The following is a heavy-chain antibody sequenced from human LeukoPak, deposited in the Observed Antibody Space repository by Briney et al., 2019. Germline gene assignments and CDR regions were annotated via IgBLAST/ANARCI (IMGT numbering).Heavy chain of an antibody. D-gene: IGHD1-7*01. CDR3: ASLSGTTLSDAFDI. V-gene: IGHV4-38-2*01. J-gene: IGHJ3*02. Sequence: PSETLSLTCAVSGYSMSSGYYWGWIRQPPGKGLEWIGSIYHSGSTYYNPSLKSRVTISVDTSKNQFSLKLSSVTAADTAVYYCASLSGTTLSDAFDIWGQGTMVTVSS. CDR1: GYSMSSGYY. CDR2: IYHSGST.